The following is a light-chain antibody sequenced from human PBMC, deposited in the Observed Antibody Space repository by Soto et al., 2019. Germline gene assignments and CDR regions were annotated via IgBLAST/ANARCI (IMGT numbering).Light chain of an antibody. CDR3: QSYDSSTRL. Sequence: NFMLTQPHSVSESPGKTVTISCTRSSGSIASNYVQWYQRRPGSAPTTVIYEDNQRPSGVPDRFSGSIDSSSNSASLTISGLKTEDEADYYCQSYDSSTRLFGGGTKLTVL. CDR2: EDN. V-gene: IGLV6-57*03. J-gene: IGLJ3*02. CDR1: SGSIASNY.